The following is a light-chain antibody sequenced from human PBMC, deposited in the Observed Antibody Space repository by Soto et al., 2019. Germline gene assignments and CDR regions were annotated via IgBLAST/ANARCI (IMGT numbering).Light chain of an antibody. V-gene: IGKV1-5*01. J-gene: IGKJ5*01. CDR2: DAS. CDR3: QQLNSYPFT. CDR1: QSINRW. Sequence: IQMTQSPSTLSASVGDTVTITCRASQSINRWLSWYQQKPGEAPKLLIYDASSLESGVPSRFSGTGSGTEFTLTISSLQPEDFATYYCQQLNSYPFTFGQGTRLEIK.